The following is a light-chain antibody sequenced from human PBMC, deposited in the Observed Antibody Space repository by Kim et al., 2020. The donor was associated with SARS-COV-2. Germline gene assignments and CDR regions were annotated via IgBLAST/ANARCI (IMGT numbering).Light chain of an antibody. CDR2: KDS. V-gene: IGLV3-25*03. CDR1: AVPKQY. Sequence: SPGQKARITCSGDAVPKQYAYWYQQKPGQAPVLVIYKDSERPSGIPERFSGASSGRTVTLTISGVQAEDEADYYCQSADSSGTWVFGGGTQLTVL. J-gene: IGLJ3*02. CDR3: QSADSSGTWV.